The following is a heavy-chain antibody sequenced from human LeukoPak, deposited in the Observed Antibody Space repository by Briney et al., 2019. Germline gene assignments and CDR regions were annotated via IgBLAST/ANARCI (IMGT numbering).Heavy chain of an antibody. D-gene: IGHD5-18*01. CDR2: INHSGST. Sequence: SETLSLTCAVYGGSFSGYYWSWIRQPPGKGLEWIGEINHSGSTNYNPSLRSRVTISVDTSKNQFSLKLSSVTAADTAVYYCARGASRGYSYGPRRFDYWGQGTLVTVSS. CDR1: GGSFSGYY. J-gene: IGHJ4*02. CDR3: ARGASRGYSYGPRRFDY. V-gene: IGHV4-34*01.